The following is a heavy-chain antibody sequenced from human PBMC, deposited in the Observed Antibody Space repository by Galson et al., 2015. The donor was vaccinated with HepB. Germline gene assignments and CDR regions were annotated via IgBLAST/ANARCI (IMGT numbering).Heavy chain of an antibody. Sequence: SLRLSCAASGFTFDDYAMHWVRQAPGKGLEWVSGISWNSGIIGYADSVKGRFTISRDNAKNSLYLQMNSLRPEDTAFYYCATHYCGTDCYTSYYYQYGMDVWGQGTTVTVSS. CDR3: ATHYCGTDCYTSYYYQYGMDV. V-gene: IGHV3-9*01. CDR1: GFTFDDYA. J-gene: IGHJ6*02. D-gene: IGHD2-21*02. CDR2: ISWNSGII.